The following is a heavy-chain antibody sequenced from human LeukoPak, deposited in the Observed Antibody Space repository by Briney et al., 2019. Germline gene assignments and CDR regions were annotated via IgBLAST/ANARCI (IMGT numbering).Heavy chain of an antibody. CDR3: ARGAPAGYCSSTSCPYYYYYYMDV. D-gene: IGHD2-2*01. J-gene: IGHJ6*03. V-gene: IGHV1-69*13. CDR2: IIPIFGTA. CDR1: GYTFTSYG. Sequence: SVKVSCKASGYTFTSYGINWVRQAPGQGLEWMGGIIPIFGTANYAQKFQGRVTITADESTSTAYMELSSLRSEDTAVYYCARGAPAGYCSSTSCPYYYYYYMDVWGKGTTVTVSS.